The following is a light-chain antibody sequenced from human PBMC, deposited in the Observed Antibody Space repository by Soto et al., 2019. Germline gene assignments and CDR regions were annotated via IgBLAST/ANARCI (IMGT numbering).Light chain of an antibody. V-gene: IGKV1-39*01. J-gene: IGKJ1*01. CDR3: LQAYRTTWN. Sequence: DVQMTQTPTSLSASVGDRVSITCRASESIGIYLNWYQQKPGKVPNLLIYAASSVFEGVPSRFSGSGSGTNFSLPINSLQTEDFSTYFCLQAYRTTWNFGQGTKVQIK. CDR2: AAS. CDR1: ESIGIY.